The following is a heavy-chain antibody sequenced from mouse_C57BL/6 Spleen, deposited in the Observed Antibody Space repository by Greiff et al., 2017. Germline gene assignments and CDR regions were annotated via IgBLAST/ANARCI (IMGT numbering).Heavy chain of an antibody. CDR3: TTYVSGYFDV. J-gene: IGHJ1*03. Sequence: VQLQQSGAELVRPGASVKLSCTASGFNIKDDYMHWVKQRPEQGLEWIGWIDPENGDTEYASKFQGKATITADTSSNTAYLQLSSLTSEDTAVYYVTTYVSGYFDVWGTGTTVTVSS. CDR2: IDPENGDT. V-gene: IGHV14-4*01. CDR1: GFNIKDDY. D-gene: IGHD6-1*01.